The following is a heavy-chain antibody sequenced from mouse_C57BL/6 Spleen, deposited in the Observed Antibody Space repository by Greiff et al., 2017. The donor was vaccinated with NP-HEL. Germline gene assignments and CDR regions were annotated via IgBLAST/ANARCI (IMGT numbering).Heavy chain of an antibody. V-gene: IGHV1-26*01. CDR2: INPNNGGT. J-gene: IGHJ2*01. Sequence: EVQLQQSGPELVKPGASVKISCKASGYTFTDYYMNWVKQSHGKSLEWIGDINPNNGGTSYNQKFKGKATLTVDKSSSTAYMELRSLTSEDSAVYYCARQLRLEYFDYWGQGTTLTVSS. CDR3: ARQLRLEYFDY. CDR1: GYTFTDYY. D-gene: IGHD3-2*02.